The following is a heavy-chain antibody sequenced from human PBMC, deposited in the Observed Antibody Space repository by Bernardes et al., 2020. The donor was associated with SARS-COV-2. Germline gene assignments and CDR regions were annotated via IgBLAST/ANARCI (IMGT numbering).Heavy chain of an antibody. CDR2: TYYRSKWYN. J-gene: IGHJ1*01. V-gene: IGHV6-1*01. D-gene: IGHD6-19*01. CDR1: GDSVSSNSAA. CDR3: ARGVGQWLEHGVECFQD. Sequence: SHTLSLTCAISGDSVSSNSAAWNWIRQSPSRGLEWLGRTYYRSKWYNDYAVSVKSRITINPDTSKNQFSLQLNSVIPEDTAVYYCARGVGQWLEHGVECFQDWGQGTPVTVSS.